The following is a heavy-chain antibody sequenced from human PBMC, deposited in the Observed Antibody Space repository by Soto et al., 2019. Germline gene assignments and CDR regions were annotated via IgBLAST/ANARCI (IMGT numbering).Heavy chain of an antibody. CDR3: ARQRTSVVTQAYFAV. CDR2: INHSGST. V-gene: IGHV4-34*01. CDR1: GGSFSGYY. J-gene: IGHJ4*02. D-gene: IGHD2-21*02. Sequence: TETLSLTCAVYGGSFSGYYWSWIRQPPGKGLEWIGEINHSGSTNYNPSLKSRVTISVDTSKNQFSLKLKSVTAADTALYFGARQRTSVVTQAYFAVWGPGSLVTVSS.